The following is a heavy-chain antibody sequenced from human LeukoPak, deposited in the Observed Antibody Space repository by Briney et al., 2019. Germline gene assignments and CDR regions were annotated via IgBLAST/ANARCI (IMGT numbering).Heavy chain of an antibody. J-gene: IGHJ4*02. CDR1: GFTFSDYY. CDR3: ARDLVGY. Sequence: GSLRLSCSASGFTFSDYYMTWIRQAPGKGLEYVSYISGSGRIIYYADSVEGRFTISRDNAKNALYLQMNTLRAEDTAVYYCARDLVGYWGQGTLVTVSS. CDR2: ISGSGRII. V-gene: IGHV3-11*01.